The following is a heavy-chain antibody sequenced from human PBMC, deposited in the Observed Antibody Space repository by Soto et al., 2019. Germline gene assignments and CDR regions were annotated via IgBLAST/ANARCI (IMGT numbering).Heavy chain of an antibody. V-gene: IGHV3-48*03. Sequence: EVQLVESGGGLVQPGGSLRLSCAASGFTFRNYEMNWVRQAPGKGLEWVSYISNSGGTVYYADSVEGRITISRDNAKNSLYLQMNSLRVEDTAVYYCVGTVEGRGGVDHWGQGTLVTVSS. CDR3: VGTVEGRGGVDH. CDR1: GFTFRNYE. J-gene: IGHJ4*02. CDR2: ISNSGGTV. D-gene: IGHD6-19*01.